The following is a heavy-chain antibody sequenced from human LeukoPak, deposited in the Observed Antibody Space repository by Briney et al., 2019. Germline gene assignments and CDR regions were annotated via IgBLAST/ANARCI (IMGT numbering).Heavy chain of an antibody. D-gene: IGHD6-19*01. CDR2: IKQDGSEK. CDR3: ARMYSSGWYYFDY. J-gene: IGHJ4*02. CDR1: GFTFSSYW. Sequence: PGGSLSLSCAASGFTFSSYWMSWVRQAPGKGLEWVANIKQDGSEKYYVDSVKGRFTISRDNAKNSLYLQMNSLRAEDTAVYYCARMYSSGWYYFDYWGQGTLVTVSS. V-gene: IGHV3-7*03.